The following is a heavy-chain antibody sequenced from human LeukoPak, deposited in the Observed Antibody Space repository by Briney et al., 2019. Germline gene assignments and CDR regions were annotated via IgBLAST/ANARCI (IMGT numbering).Heavy chain of an antibody. V-gene: IGHV1-46*01. CDR1: GYTFTSYG. J-gene: IGHJ4*02. Sequence: ASVKVSCKASGYTFTSYGISWVRQAPGQGLEWMGIINPSGGSTSYAQKFQGRVTMTRDMSTSTVYMELSSLRSEDTAVYYCARGEDIVVVVAATRGVSFDYWGQGTLVTVSS. D-gene: IGHD2-15*01. CDR2: INPSGGST. CDR3: ARGEDIVVVVAATRGVSFDY.